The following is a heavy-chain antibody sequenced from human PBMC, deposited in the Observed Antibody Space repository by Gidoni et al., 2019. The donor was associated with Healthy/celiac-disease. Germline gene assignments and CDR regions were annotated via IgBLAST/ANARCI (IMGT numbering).Heavy chain of an antibody. D-gene: IGHD4-17*01. CDR3: ARSFHDYGDYGPYYFDY. Sequence: EVQLVESGGGLVQPGGSLRLSCAASGFTFSRYSMNWVRQAPGKGLEWVSYISSSSSTIYYADSVKGRFTISRDNAKNSLYLQMNSLRDEDTAVYYCARSFHDYGDYGPYYFDYWGQGTLVTVSS. V-gene: IGHV3-48*02. J-gene: IGHJ4*02. CDR1: GFTFSRYS. CDR2: ISSSSSTI.